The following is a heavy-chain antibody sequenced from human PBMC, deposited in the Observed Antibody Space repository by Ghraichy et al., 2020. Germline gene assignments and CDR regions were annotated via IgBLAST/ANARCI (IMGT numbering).Heavy chain of an antibody. CDR3: ARRPKFWGFDM. CDR1: GDSISSGSSY. V-gene: IGHV4-39*01. J-gene: IGHJ3*02. D-gene: IGHD7-27*01. CDR2: VYYTGGT. Sequence: GSLSLTCIVSGDSISSGSSYWDWVRQPPGMALEWIGNVYYTGGTYYNPSFKSRVTISVDTSKNQYSLKLTSVTAADTAVYYCARRPKFWGFDMWGQGTVVTVSS.